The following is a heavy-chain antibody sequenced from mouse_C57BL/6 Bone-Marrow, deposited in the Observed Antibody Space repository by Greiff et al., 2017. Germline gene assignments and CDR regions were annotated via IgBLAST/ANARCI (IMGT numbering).Heavy chain of an antibody. CDR1: GYTFTSYW. D-gene: IGHD1-1*01. J-gene: IGHJ2*01. CDR3: ALITTVVKGDFDY. CDR2: IYPGNSDT. Sequence: VQLQQSGTVLARPGASVKMSCKTSGYTFTSYWMHWVKQRPGQGLEWIGAIYPGNSDTSYNQKFKGKAKLTAVTSASTAYMELSSLTNEDSAVYYGALITTVVKGDFDYWGQGTTLTVSS. V-gene: IGHV1-5*01.